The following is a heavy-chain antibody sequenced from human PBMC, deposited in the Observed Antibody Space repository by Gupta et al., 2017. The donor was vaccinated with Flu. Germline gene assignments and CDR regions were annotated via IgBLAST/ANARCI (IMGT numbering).Heavy chain of an antibody. J-gene: IGHJ6*02. CDR3: AKDWRWNNNNYGMNV. CDR2: ISHDGSNY. V-gene: IGHV3-30*18. Sequence: QERVVESGGGVAQPGRSLRLSCAASGFSLSNYGMHWVRQAPGKGLEWVAVISHDGSNYYHTDSVKGRFTISRDNSKNTLYLQMSSLRTEDTAVYYCAKDWRWNNNNYGMNVWGQGTTVTVSS. CDR1: GFSLSNYG. D-gene: IGHD5-24*01.